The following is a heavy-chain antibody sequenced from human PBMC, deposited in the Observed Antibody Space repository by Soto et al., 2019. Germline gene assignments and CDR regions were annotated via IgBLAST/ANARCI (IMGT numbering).Heavy chain of an antibody. Sequence: EVQLLESGGGLVQPGGSLRLSCAASGFTFSSYAMSWVRQAPGKGLEWVSAISGSGASTYYANSVKGRFTISRDNSKNTLYLQMNSLRAEDTAVYDCAKVLGSSGWVYWYFDLWGRGTMVTVS. CDR3: AKVLGSSGWVYWYFDL. V-gene: IGHV3-23*01. J-gene: IGHJ2*01. CDR2: ISGSGAST. CDR1: GFTFSSYA. D-gene: IGHD6-19*01.